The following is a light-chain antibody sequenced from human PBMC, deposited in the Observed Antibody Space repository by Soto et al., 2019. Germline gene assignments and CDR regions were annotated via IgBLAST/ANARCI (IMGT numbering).Light chain of an antibody. Sequence: QSVLTQSPSASASLGASVKLTCTLSSGHSSYAIAWHQQQPEKGPRYLMKLNSDGSHSKGDGIPDRFSGSSSGAERYLTISSLQYEDEYDYCCHTWGTGPLVFGGGTKLTVL. CDR3: HTWGTGPLV. CDR1: SGHSSYA. CDR2: LNSDGSH. V-gene: IGLV4-69*01. J-gene: IGLJ2*01.